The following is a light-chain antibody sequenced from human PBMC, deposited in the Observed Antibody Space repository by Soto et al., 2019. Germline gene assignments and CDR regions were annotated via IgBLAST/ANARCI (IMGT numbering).Light chain of an antibody. V-gene: IGKV3-15*01. Sequence: EIVMTQSPATLPVSPGDRATLSCRASQSVGSNLAWYKQXPGQAPRILIYGASTRATGTPARFSGSGSGTEFTLTISSLQSEDFAVYYCQQYNNWWTFGQGTQVDIK. CDR2: GAS. CDR1: QSVGSN. CDR3: QQYNNWWT. J-gene: IGKJ1*01.